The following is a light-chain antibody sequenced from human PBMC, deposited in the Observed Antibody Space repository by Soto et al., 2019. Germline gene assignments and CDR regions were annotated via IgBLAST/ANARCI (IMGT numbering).Light chain of an antibody. Sequence: EIVLTQSPATLSLSPGERVTLSCRASQSVNTYLAWYLQKPGQAPRLLIYDASNRVTGIPARFSGSGSGTDFTLTISSLEPEDFAVYYCQQRSNWPWTFGQGTKVEAK. V-gene: IGKV3-11*01. CDR2: DAS. CDR1: QSVNTY. CDR3: QQRSNWPWT. J-gene: IGKJ1*01.